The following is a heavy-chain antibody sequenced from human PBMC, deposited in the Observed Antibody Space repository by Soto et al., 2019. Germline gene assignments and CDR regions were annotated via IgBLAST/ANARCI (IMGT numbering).Heavy chain of an antibody. V-gene: IGHV3-9*01. CDR3: ARDALRSLNAFDI. Sequence: PGGSLRLSCAASGFTFDDYAMHWVRQAPGKGLEWVSGISWNSGSIGYADSVKGRFTISRDNAKNSLYLQMNSLRAEDTALYYCARDALRSLNAFDIWGQGTMVTVSS. CDR1: GFTFDDYA. CDR2: ISWNSGSI. D-gene: IGHD2-15*01. J-gene: IGHJ3*02.